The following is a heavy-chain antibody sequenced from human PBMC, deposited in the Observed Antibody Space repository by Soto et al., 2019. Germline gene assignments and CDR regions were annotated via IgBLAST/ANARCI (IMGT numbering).Heavy chain of an antibody. V-gene: IGHV4-30-2*01. CDR3: ARGAPVVNDY. D-gene: IGHD3-22*01. Sequence: QLQLQESGSGLVKPSQTLSLTCAVPGGSISSGGYSWSWIRQPPGKGLEWIGYIYHSGSTYYNPSLKMRVNTSVDRSKHQFSLTLRSVTATDTAVYYIARGAPVVNDYWGQGTLVTVSS. CDR1: GGSISSGGYS. CDR2: IYHSGST. J-gene: IGHJ4*02.